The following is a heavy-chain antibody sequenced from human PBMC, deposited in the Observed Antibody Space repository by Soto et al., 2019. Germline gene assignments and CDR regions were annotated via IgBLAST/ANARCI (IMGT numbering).Heavy chain of an antibody. CDR1: GVSITPYL. D-gene: IGHD3-3*01. Sequence: PSETLSLTCTVSGVSITPYLWSWIRQTPGKGLDWIGSISFSGATYSNPSLKGRAALSVDTSENHLSLTLNSVTSADTAVYFCSRIRKDGSSDGFGFWGQGNQVTVSS. J-gene: IGHJ4*02. CDR2: ISFSGAT. V-gene: IGHV4-59*01. CDR3: SRIRKDGSSDGFGF.